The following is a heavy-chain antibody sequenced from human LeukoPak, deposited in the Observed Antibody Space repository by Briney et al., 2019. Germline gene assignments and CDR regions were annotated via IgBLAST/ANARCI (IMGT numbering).Heavy chain of an antibody. Sequence: GGSLRLSCAASGFTFSNYAMHCVRQAPGKGLEWVSGISGGGEGTFYADSVKGRFTISRDISKSTLSLQVHSLRVGHTAVYYCAKATGSLPSNPFDYGGQGTLVTVPS. CDR1: GFTFSNYA. V-gene: IGHV3-23*01. CDR3: AKATGSLPSNPFDY. D-gene: IGHD1-26*01. J-gene: IGHJ4*02. CDR2: ISGGGEGT.